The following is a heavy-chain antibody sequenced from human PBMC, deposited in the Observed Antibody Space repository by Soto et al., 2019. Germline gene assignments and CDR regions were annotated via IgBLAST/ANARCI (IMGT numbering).Heavy chain of an antibody. Sequence: SETLSLTCTVSGGSISSGGYYWSWIRQHPGKGLEWIGYMYYSGGNYYNPSLRSRITISVGPSKNQFSLKLSSVTAADTAVYYCARTTSGRGRYYFDFWGQGTPVTVSS. D-gene: IGHD1-1*01. CDR3: ARTTSGRGRYYFDF. V-gene: IGHV4-31*03. J-gene: IGHJ4*02. CDR2: MYYSGGN. CDR1: GGSISSGGYY.